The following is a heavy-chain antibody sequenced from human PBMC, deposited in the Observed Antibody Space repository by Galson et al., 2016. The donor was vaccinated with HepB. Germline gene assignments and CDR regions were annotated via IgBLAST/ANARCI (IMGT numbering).Heavy chain of an antibody. J-gene: IGHJ4*02. D-gene: IGHD4-11*01. CDR1: DDSISSSRYY. CDR3: SRHGPVTTHFY. Sequence: EPLSLTCTVSDDSISSSRYYWGWLRQPPGKGLAWIGRLYYSGSTFYNPPLKSRVTLSADTSKKQFSLELNSVTAADTAVYYCSRHGPVTTHFYWGQGTLVTVSS. V-gene: IGHV4-39*01. CDR2: LYYSGST.